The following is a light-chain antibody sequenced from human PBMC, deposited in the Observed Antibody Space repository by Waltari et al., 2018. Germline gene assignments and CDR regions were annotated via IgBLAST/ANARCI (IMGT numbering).Light chain of an antibody. CDR1: TDSSGNNY. CDR2: DNS. J-gene: IGLJ2*01. V-gene: IGLV1-51*01. CDR3: ATWDSSLSVV. Sequence: QSVLTQPPSVSAAPGQRVTISCSGSTDSSGNNYVSWYQQLPGSAPKLLIFDNSRRPSGIPDRFSGSKSGTSATLGITGVQTGDEADYYGATWDSSLSVVFGGGTKLTVL.